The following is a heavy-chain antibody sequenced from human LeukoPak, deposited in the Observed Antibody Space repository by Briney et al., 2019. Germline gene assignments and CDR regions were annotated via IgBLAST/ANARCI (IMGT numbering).Heavy chain of an antibody. J-gene: IGHJ5*02. Sequence: PSETLSLTCAVYGGSFSGYYWTWIRQPPRKGLEWIGEINHSGTTNYNPSLKSRVAISVDTSKNQFSLKLTSVTAADTAVYYCARGGVDQPFDPWGQGTLVTVSS. CDR1: GGSFSGYY. CDR2: INHSGTT. CDR3: ARGGVDQPFDP. D-gene: IGHD3-16*01. V-gene: IGHV4-34*01.